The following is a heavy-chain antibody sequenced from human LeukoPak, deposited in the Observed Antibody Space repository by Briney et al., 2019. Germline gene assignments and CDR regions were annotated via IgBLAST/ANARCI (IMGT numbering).Heavy chain of an antibody. Sequence: SETLSLTCTVSGGSISSYYWGWIRQPPGKGLEWIGSIYYSGSTYYNPSLKSRVTISVDTSKNQFSLKLSSVTAADTAVYYCARVSSSWYDLDAFDIWGQGTMVTVSS. V-gene: IGHV4-39*07. CDR1: GGSISSYY. J-gene: IGHJ3*02. CDR2: IYYSGST. D-gene: IGHD6-13*01. CDR3: ARVSSSWYDLDAFDI.